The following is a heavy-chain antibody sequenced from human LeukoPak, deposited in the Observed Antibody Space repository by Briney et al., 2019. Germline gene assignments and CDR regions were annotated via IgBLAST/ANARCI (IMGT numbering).Heavy chain of an antibody. Sequence: GRSLRLSCAASGFTFSSHGMQWVRQAPGKGLEWVAVIWYDGSNKYYTDSVKGRFTISRDNSKNTLYLQMNSLRAKDTAVYYCARGIGGPAGKGYYFDHWGQGTLVTVSS. CDR3: ARGIGGPAGKGYYFDH. J-gene: IGHJ4*02. V-gene: IGHV3-33*01. D-gene: IGHD2-2*01. CDR2: IWYDGSNK. CDR1: GFTFSSHG.